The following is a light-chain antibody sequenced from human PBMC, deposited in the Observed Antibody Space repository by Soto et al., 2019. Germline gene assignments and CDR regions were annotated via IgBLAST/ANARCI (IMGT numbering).Light chain of an antibody. J-gene: IGKJ5*01. V-gene: IGKV1-33*01. Sequence: DIPMTQSPSSLSASVGDRVTITCQASQAISNYLNWYQQKPGKAPKLLIYDASNLGTGVPSRFSGSGSGTDFTFTISRLQPEDIATYYCQQYDNLPITFGQGTRLEIK. CDR3: QQYDNLPIT. CDR1: QAISNY. CDR2: DAS.